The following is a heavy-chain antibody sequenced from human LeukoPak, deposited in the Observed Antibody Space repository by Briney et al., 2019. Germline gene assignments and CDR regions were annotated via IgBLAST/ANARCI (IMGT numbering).Heavy chain of an antibody. Sequence: GGSLRLSCAASGFTFSSYSMNWVRQAPGKGLEWVSYISSSSSTIYYADSVKGRFTISRDNSKNTLYLQMNSLRAEDTAVYYCAKDSTGYSSSSEPDYWGQGTLVTVSS. D-gene: IGHD6-13*01. V-gene: IGHV3-48*01. CDR3: AKDSTGYSSSSEPDY. CDR1: GFTFSSYS. CDR2: ISSSSSTI. J-gene: IGHJ4*02.